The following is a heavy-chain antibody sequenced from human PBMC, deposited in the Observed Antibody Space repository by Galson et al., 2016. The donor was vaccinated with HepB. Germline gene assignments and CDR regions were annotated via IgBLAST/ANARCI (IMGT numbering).Heavy chain of an antibody. V-gene: IGHV1-24*01. CDR3: ATILGLSATLDY. Sequence: SVKVSCKVSGYTLTDLSMHWVRQAPGKGLEWMGGFDPKYGEIIYAQKFQGRLTMTEDTSTDTAYMELSSLRSEDTAMYYCATILGLSATLDYWGQGTLVTVSS. CDR1: GYTLTDLS. CDR2: FDPKYGEI. J-gene: IGHJ4*02. D-gene: IGHD1-1*01.